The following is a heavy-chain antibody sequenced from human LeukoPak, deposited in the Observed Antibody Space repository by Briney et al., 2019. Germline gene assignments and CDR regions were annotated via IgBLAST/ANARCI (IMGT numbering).Heavy chain of an antibody. Sequence: SETLSLTCAVYGGSFSGYYWSWIRQPPGKGLEWIGEINHSGSTNYNPSLKSRVTISVDTSKNQFSLKLSSVTAADTAVYYCARALHDYGDYAFDYWGQGTLVTVSS. CDR3: ARALHDYGDYAFDY. D-gene: IGHD4-17*01. V-gene: IGHV4-34*01. CDR2: INHSGST. CDR1: GGSFSGYY. J-gene: IGHJ4*02.